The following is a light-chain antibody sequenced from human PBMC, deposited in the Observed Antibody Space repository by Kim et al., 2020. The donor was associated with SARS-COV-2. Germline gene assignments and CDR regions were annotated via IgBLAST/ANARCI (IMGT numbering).Light chain of an antibody. CDR1: QSVSANY. CDR2: DAS. Sequence: EIVLTQSPGTLSLSPGESATLSCRASQSVSANYLAWYQHKPGQSPRLLISDASSRATGIPDRFSGSGSGTDFTLTISRLEPEDFAVYYCQQYVGSPRTFGQGTKVDI. J-gene: IGKJ1*01. CDR3: QQYVGSPRT. V-gene: IGKV3-20*01.